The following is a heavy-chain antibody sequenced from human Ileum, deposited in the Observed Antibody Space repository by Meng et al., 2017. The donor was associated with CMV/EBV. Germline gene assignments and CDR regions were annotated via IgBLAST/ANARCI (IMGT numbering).Heavy chain of an antibody. CDR3: AKGRSGGYYKFDN. D-gene: IGHD3-10*01. CDR1: GFTVSRYG. Sequence: AAGFTVSRYGRSWVGQSQGKGLEWVSSISDSGDSTYYADSVKGRFTVARDNSKNTLYLQMNSLRAEDTAVYFCAKGRSGGYYKFDNWGQGTLVTVSS. V-gene: IGHV3-23*01. CDR2: ISDSGDST. J-gene: IGHJ4*02.